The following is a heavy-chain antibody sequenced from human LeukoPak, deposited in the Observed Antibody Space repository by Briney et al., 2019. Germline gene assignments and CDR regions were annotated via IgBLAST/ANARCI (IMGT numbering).Heavy chain of an antibody. D-gene: IGHD5-18*01. CDR2: ISYDGSNK. J-gene: IGHJ6*02. Sequence: GRSLRLSCAASGFTFDDYAMHWVRQAPGKGLEWVAVISYDGSNKYYADSVKGRFTISRDNSKNTLYLQMNSLRAEDTAVYYCARDTAMAIYYYYYYGMDVWGQGTTVTVSS. CDR1: GFTFDDYA. V-gene: IGHV3-30-3*01. CDR3: ARDTAMAIYYYYYYGMDV.